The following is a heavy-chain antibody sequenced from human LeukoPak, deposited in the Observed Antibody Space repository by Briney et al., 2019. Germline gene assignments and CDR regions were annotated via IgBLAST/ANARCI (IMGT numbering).Heavy chain of an antibody. J-gene: IGHJ6*02. CDR2: IGSSGSPT. CDR1: GFAFSSYN. Sequence: GGSLRLSCAASGFAFSSYNMNWVRQAPGKGLEWISYIGSSGSPTHYADSVGGRFTISRDNAKNSLYLQMNSLRDEDTAVYFCARRPYSDTSGRLSDVWGQGTTVAVSS. V-gene: IGHV3-48*02. CDR3: ARRPYSDTSGRLSDV. D-gene: IGHD3-22*01.